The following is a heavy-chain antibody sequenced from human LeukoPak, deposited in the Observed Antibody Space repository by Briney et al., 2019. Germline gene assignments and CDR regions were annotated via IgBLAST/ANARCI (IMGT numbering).Heavy chain of an antibody. V-gene: IGHV4-34*01. CDR1: GGSFSGYY. D-gene: IGHD3-3*01. J-gene: IGHJ2*01. CDR3: ARGAQKDITIFGVVIEAYWYFDL. Sequence: SETLSLTCAVYGGSFSGYYWSWIRQPPGKGLEWIGEINHSGSTSYNPSLKSRVTISVDTSKNQFSLKLSSVTAADTAVYYCARGAQKDITIFGVVIEAYWYFDLWGRGTLVTVSS. CDR2: INHSGST.